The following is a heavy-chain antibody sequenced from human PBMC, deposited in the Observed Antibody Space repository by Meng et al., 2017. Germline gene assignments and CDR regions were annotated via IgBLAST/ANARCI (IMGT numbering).Heavy chain of an antibody. D-gene: IGHD6-13*01. CDR3: ARDGIAAAGTGRSYFQH. V-gene: IGHV4-39*07. CDR1: GGSISSSSYY. Sequence: LQLQGAGPGLVKPSGTRSLTCPCLGGSISSSSYYWGWIRQPPGKGLEWIGSIYYSGSTYYNPSLKSRVTISVDTSKNQFSLKLSSVAAADTAVYYCARDGIAAAGTGRSYFQHWGQGTLVTVSS. CDR2: IYYSGST. J-gene: IGHJ1*01.